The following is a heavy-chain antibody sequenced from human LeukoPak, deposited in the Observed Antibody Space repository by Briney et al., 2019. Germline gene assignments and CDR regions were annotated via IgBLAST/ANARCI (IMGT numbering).Heavy chain of an antibody. Sequence: ASVKVSCKASGYTFTGYYMHWVRQAPGQGLEWMGWINPNSGGTNYAQKLQGRVTMTTDTSTSTAYMELRSLRSDDTAVYYCARDRGATVTYYYYYGMDVWGQGTTVTVSS. J-gene: IGHJ6*02. V-gene: IGHV1-2*02. CDR1: GYTFTGYY. D-gene: IGHD5-12*01. CDR3: ARDRGATVTYYYYYGMDV. CDR2: INPNSGGT.